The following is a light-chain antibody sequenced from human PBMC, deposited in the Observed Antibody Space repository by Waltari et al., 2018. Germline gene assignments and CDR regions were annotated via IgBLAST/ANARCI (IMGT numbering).Light chain of an antibody. CDR3: CSYAASVHWL. J-gene: IGLJ3*02. Sequence: QSALTQPRSVSGSPGQSVTISCTGTSSDVGGYNYVSWYQQHPGRAPKLIIYDVDKRPYGGPCRFFGSKSGNTASLTISGLQADDESDFYCCSYAASVHWLFGGGTKVTVL. CDR2: DVD. CDR1: SSDVGGYNY. V-gene: IGLV2-11*01.